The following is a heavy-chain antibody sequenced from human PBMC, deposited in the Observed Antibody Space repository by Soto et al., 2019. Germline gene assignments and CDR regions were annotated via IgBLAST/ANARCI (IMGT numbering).Heavy chain of an antibody. D-gene: IGHD2-15*01. CDR1: GGSFSGYY. J-gene: IGHJ4*02. V-gene: IGHV4-34*01. CDR3: AGPHSRGGGGDY. Sequence: QVQLQQWGAGLLKPSETLSLTCAVYGGSFSGYYWSWIRQPPGKGLEWIGEINHSGSTKYNPSLKSRVTKSGTTSKNQFPLKVSSGTAADTAVYYCAGPHSRGGGGDYWGQGTLVTVSS. CDR2: INHSGST.